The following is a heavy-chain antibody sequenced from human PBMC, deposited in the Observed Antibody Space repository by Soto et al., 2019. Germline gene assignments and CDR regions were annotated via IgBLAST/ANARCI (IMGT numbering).Heavy chain of an antibody. CDR2: INYRGSS. CDR1: RLSFPGCY. CDR3: VRGQPHRITIFEVVIRSYDYGMDV. Sequence: SATLSLTCAVDRLSFPGCYWTWICKASRVGLGWIGEINYRGSSYYNPSLESRISMAVDTSKNQFSLKLRSVTAADTAVYFCVRGQPHRITIFEVVIRSYDYGMDVWGQGTTVT. V-gene: IGHV4-34*01. D-gene: IGHD3-3*02. J-gene: IGHJ6*02.